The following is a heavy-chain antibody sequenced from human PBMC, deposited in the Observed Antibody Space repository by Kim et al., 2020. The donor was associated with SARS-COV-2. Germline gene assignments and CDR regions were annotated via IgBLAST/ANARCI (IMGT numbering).Heavy chain of an antibody. Sequence: GGSLRLSCAASGFTFSDSAMHWVRQASGKGLEWVGRIRSKANSYETAYAVSLRGRFSISRDDSKNTAFLQMNSLKTEDTAVYYCSRDPPHTETYWDAFDIWGQGTMVTVSS. D-gene: IGHD1-26*01. CDR1: GFTFSDSA. CDR3: SRDPPHTETYWDAFDI. V-gene: IGHV3-73*01. CDR2: IRSKANSYET. J-gene: IGHJ3*02.